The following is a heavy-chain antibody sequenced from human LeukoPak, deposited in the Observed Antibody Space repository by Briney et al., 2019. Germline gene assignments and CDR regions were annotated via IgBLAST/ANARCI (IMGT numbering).Heavy chain of an antibody. D-gene: IGHD3-10*01. CDR1: GDSISSYY. J-gene: IGHJ4*02. Sequence: PSETLSLTCTVSGDSISSYYWSWIRQPPGKGLGWIGYIYYSGSTNYNPSLKSRVTISVDTSKNQFSLMLTSVTAADTAVYYCARAAYTYYYGSGFDYWGQGTLVTVSS. CDR3: ARAAYTYYYGSGFDY. V-gene: IGHV4-59*01. CDR2: IYYSGST.